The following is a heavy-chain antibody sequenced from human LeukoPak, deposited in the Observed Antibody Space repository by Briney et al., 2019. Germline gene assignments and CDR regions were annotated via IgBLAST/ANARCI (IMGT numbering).Heavy chain of an antibody. CDR3: ARDDCSGGSCYLWGSY. CDR2: INPNSGGT. V-gene: IGHV1-2*02. J-gene: IGHJ4*02. Sequence: ASVKASCKASGYTFTGYYMHWVRQAPGQGLEWMGWINPNSGGTNYAQKFQGRVTMTRDTSISTAYMELSRLRSDDTAVYYCARDDCSGGSCYLWGSYWGQGTLVTVSS. CDR1: GYTFTGYY. D-gene: IGHD2-15*01.